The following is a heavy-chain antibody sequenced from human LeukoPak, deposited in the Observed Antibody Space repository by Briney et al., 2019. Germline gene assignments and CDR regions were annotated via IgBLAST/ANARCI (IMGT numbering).Heavy chain of an antibody. CDR2: INEDGSTT. CDR3: VRDLGGRSGH. V-gene: IGHV3-74*01. J-gene: IGHJ4*02. CDR1: GFTFSSYW. D-gene: IGHD1-26*01. Sequence: EGSLRLSCAASGFTFSSYWMTWVRQAPGKGLVWVSRINEDGSTTNYADSVKGRSTIFRDNAKNTLYLQMNSLRVEDTAVYYCVRDLGGRSGHWGQGTLVTVSS.